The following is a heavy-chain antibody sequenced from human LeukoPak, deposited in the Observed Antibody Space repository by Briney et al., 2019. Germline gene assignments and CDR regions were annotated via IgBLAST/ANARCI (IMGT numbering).Heavy chain of an antibody. Sequence: SETLSLTCTVSGGSISSYYWSWIRQPSGKGLEWIGYIYYSGSTNYNPSLKSRVTISVDTSKNQFSLKLSSVTAADTAVYYCAREDGYYDSSGYLYWGQGTLVTVSS. J-gene: IGHJ4*02. V-gene: IGHV4-59*01. CDR1: GGSISSYY. D-gene: IGHD3-22*01. CDR3: AREDGYYDSSGYLY. CDR2: IYYSGST.